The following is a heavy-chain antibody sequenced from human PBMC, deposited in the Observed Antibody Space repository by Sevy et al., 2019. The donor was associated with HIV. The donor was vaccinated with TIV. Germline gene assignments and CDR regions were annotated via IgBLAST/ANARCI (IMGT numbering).Heavy chain of an antibody. J-gene: IGHJ5*02. D-gene: IGHD3-22*01. Sequence: ASVKVSCKASGYTFTSYDINWVRQATGQGLEWMGWMNPNTGNTGYAQKFQGRVTMTRDTSTSKAYMELRSLRSDETAIYYCTRVRALNYYDTSVSMEYNWFDPWGQGTLVTVSS. CDR1: GYTFTSYD. CDR3: TRVRALNYYDTSVSMEYNWFDP. V-gene: IGHV1-8*02. CDR2: MNPNTGNT.